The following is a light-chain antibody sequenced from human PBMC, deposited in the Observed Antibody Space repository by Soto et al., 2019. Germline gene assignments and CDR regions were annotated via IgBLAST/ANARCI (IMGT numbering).Light chain of an antibody. CDR3: RSYSHSPPSYV. Sequence: QSVLTHPASVSGSPGQSITISCTGSSVDVGDYNSVSWYQQHPGKAPKVMIYRVTIRASGVSNRFSGSKSGNTASLTISGLQAEDEADYYCRSYSHSPPSYVFGTGTKVTLL. J-gene: IGLJ1*01. CDR1: SVDVGDYNS. CDR2: RVT. V-gene: IGLV2-14*03.